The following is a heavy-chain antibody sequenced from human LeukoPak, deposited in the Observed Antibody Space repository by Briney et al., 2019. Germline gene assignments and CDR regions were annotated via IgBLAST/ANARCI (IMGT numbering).Heavy chain of an antibody. CDR2: ISASGDNT. J-gene: IGHJ4*02. V-gene: IGHV3-23*01. CDR1: GFTFSSSG. D-gene: IGHD1-26*01. Sequence: PGGTLRLSCAASGFTFSSSGMSWVRQAPGKGLEWVSTISASGDNTYYADSVKGRFTISRDNSKNTLYLQMNSLRAEDTAVYYCAKDGVGATFDYWGQGTLVTVSS. CDR3: AKDGVGATFDY.